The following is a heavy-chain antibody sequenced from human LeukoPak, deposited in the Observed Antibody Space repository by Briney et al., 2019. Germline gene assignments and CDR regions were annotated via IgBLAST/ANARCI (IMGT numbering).Heavy chain of an antibody. Sequence: GGSLRLSCAASGFTFSSYWMSWVRQAPGKGLEWVANIKQDGSEKYYVDSVKGRFTFSRDNAKNSLYLQMNSLRAEDTAVYYCARDLPYYDILTGYSGLFDYWGQGTLVTVSS. CDR3: ARDLPYYDILTGYSGLFDY. CDR2: IKQDGSEK. CDR1: GFTFSSYW. V-gene: IGHV3-7*03. D-gene: IGHD3-9*01. J-gene: IGHJ4*02.